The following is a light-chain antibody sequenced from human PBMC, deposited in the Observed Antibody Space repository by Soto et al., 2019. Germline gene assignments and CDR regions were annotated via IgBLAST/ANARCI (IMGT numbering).Light chain of an antibody. J-gene: IGKJ5*01. V-gene: IGKV3-20*01. CDR2: GAS. CDR3: QQYGSSPPIT. CDR1: QSVSSY. Sequence: EIVMTQSPTTLSVVQGERATLSCRASQSVSSYLAWYQQKPGQAPRLLIYGASSRATGIPDRFSGSGSGTDFTLTISRLEPEDFAVYYCQQYGSSPPITFGQRTLLEI.